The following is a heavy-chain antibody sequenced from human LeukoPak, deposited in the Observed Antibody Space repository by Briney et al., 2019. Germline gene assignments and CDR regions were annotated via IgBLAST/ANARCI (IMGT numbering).Heavy chain of an antibody. D-gene: IGHD3-10*01. CDR3: ARHGEYGSGSYFYYGMDV. Sequence: GESLKISCKGSGYSFTSYWIGWVRQMPGKGLEWMGIIYPGDPDTRYSPSFQGQVTISADKSISTAYLQWSSLKASDTAMYYCARHGEYGSGSYFYYGMDVWGKGTTVAVSS. J-gene: IGHJ6*04. V-gene: IGHV5-51*01. CDR1: GYSFTSYW. CDR2: IYPGDPDT.